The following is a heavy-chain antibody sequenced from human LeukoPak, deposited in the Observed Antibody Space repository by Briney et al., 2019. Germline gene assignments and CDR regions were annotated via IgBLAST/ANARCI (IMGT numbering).Heavy chain of an antibody. V-gene: IGHV3-53*04. CDR3: ARASSSWDDYYYYGMDV. D-gene: IGHD6-13*01. CDR1: GFTVSSNY. CDR2: IYSGGST. Sequence: GGSLRLSCAASGFTVSSNYMSWVRQAPGKGLEWVSVIYSGGSTYYADSVKGRFTISRHNSKNTLYLQMNSLRAEDTAVYYCARASSSWDDYYYYGMDVWGQGTTVTVSS. J-gene: IGHJ6*02.